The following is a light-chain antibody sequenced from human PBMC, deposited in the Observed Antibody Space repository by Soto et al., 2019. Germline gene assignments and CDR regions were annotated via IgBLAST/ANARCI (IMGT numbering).Light chain of an antibody. J-gene: IGKJ1*01. CDR1: QSISSW. CDR3: QQYYTYPWT. V-gene: IGKV1-5*03. Sequence: DIQMTQSPSTLSASVGDRVTITCRASQSISSWLAWYQQRPGKAPKLLIYKASNLESGVPSRFSGSGSGTEFTLTISSLHPDDFATYYCQQYYTYPWTFGPGTKVEIK. CDR2: KAS.